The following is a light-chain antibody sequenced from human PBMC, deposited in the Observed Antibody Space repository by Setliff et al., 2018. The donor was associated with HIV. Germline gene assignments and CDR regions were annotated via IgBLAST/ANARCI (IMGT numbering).Light chain of an antibody. CDR2: DVS. CDR1: SSDIGTYNY. Sequence: QSVLTQPASVSASPGQSITISCSGSSSDIGTYNYVSWYQQHPGSTPKLIIYDVSHRPSGISNRFSVSKSGNTASLTISGLQAEDEADYYCSSYTSTSILYVFGSGTKVTVL. V-gene: IGLV2-14*03. J-gene: IGLJ1*01. CDR3: SSYTSTSILYV.